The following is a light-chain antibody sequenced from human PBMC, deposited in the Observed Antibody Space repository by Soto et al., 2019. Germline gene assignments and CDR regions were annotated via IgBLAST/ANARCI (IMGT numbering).Light chain of an antibody. J-gene: IGKJ2*01. CDR1: QSVSRN. CDR2: GAS. Sequence: EIVMTQSPVTLSVSPGERATVSCRASQSVSRNLAWYQQKPGQAPRLLIYGASTRATGIPARFSGSGSGTEFTLSISSLQSEDFAVYYCQQYNNWPPYTFGQGTRLEIK. V-gene: IGKV3-15*01. CDR3: QQYNNWPPYT.